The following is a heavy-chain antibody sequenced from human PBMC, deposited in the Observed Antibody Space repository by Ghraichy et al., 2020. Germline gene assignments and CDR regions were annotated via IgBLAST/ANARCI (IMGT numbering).Heavy chain of an antibody. Sequence: GGSLRLSCAASGFTFSSFVMHWVRQAPGKGLEWVALISYDGSNKYYADSVKGRFTISRDNSKNTLYLQMNSLRAEDTAVYYCAKARRTTVPNVVDYWGQGTLVTVSS. V-gene: IGHV3-30*18. J-gene: IGHJ4*02. CDR2: ISYDGSNK. CDR3: AKARRTTVPNVVDY. D-gene: IGHD4-11*01. CDR1: GFTFSSFV.